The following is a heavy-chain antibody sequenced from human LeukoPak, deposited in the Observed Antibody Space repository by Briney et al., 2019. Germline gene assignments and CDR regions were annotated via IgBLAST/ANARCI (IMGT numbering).Heavy chain of an antibody. J-gene: IGHJ4*02. CDR1: GFTFSSYA. Sequence: GGSLRLSRAASGFTFSSYAMSWVRQAPGKGLEWVSFIYSAGSTHYSDSVKGRFTISIDNSKNTLYLQMNSLRAEDTAVYYCARRAGAYTHPYDYWGQGTLVTVS. CDR3: ARRAGAYTHPYDY. CDR2: IYSAGST. D-gene: IGHD3-16*01. V-gene: IGHV3-53*01.